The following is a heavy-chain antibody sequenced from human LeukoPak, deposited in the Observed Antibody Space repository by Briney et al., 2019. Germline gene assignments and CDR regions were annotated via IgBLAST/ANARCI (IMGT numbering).Heavy chain of an antibody. V-gene: IGHV4-30-2*03. J-gene: IGHJ6*03. D-gene: IGHD6-13*01. CDR3: ARPTTSIAAAGETDYYYYMDV. CDR2: IYHSGST. Sequence: SETLSLTCTVSGGSISSGGYYWSWIRQPPGKGLEWIGYIYHSGSTYYNPSLKSRVTISVDTSKNQFSLKLSSVTAADTAVYYCARPTTSIAAAGETDYYYYMDVWGKGTTVTVSS. CDR1: GGSISSGGYY.